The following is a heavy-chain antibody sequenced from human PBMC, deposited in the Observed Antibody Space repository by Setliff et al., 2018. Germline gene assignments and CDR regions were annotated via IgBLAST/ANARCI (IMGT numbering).Heavy chain of an antibody. CDR3: AKFVGYTYGYDY. Sequence: GGSLRLSCGASGFTFSNYWMYWVRQVPGKGLVWVSYITNTGNTIYYSDSVKGRFTISRDNAKNSLYLQMNNLRAEDTALYYCAKFVGYTYGYDYWGRGTLVTVSS. CDR2: ITNTGNTI. D-gene: IGHD5-18*01. J-gene: IGHJ4*01. V-gene: IGHV3-48*04. CDR1: GFTFSNYW.